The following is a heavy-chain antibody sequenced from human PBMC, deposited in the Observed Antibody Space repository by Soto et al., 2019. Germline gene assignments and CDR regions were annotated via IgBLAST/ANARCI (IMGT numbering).Heavy chain of an antibody. D-gene: IGHD5-18*01. CDR1: GFAFSTYA. CDR2: ITPGAGNT. V-gene: IGHV3-23*01. CDR3: GRGYTSGDV. Sequence: EVQLLESGGGLVQPGGSLRLSCAASGFAFSTYAVTWVRQAPGKGLEWVSSITPGAGNTYYADSVKGRFTISRDNPKNTLYLQMNSLRAEDTAVYFCGRGYTSGDVWSRGTTVAVSS. J-gene: IGHJ6*04.